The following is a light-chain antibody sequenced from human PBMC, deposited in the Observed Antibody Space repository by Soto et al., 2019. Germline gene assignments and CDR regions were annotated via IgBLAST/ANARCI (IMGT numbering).Light chain of an antibody. V-gene: IGKV1-5*03. J-gene: IGKJ1*01. CDR2: EGS. CDR1: QSINTW. Sequence: DIQMTQSPSTLSASVGDRITITCRASQSINTWLAWYQQKPGEAPKLLIYEGSTLESGVPSRFSGSGSGTEFTLPISRLQPDDFATFYCQQYKTYSRTFGQGTKVEVK. CDR3: QQYKTYSRT.